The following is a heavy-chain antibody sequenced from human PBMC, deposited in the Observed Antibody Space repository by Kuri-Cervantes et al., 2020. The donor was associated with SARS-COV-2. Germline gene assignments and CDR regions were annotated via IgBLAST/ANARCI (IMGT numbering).Heavy chain of an antibody. CDR2: ISYDGSNK. V-gene: IGHV3-30*14. J-gene: IGHJ6*03. D-gene: IGHD2-21*01. CDR1: GFTFSSYA. Sequence: GGSLRLSCAASGFTFSSYAMHWVRQAPGKGPEWVAVISYDGSNKYYADSVKGRFTISRDNSKNTLYLQMNSLRAEDTAVYYCARDPGCGGDCYKYYYYYMNVWGKGTTVTVSS. CDR3: ARDPGCGGDCYKYYYYYMNV.